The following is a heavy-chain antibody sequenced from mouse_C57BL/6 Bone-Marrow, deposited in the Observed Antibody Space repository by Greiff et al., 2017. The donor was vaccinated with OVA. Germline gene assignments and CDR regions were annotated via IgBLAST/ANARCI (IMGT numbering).Heavy chain of an antibody. CDR1: GYSITSGYD. CDR2: ISYSGST. J-gene: IGHJ1*03. V-gene: IGHV3-1*01. CDR3: ARAPFTTVVARGYFDV. D-gene: IGHD1-1*01. Sequence: EVQLHESGPGMVKPSQSLSLTCTVTGYSITSGYDWHWIRHFPGNKLEWMGYISYSGSTNYNPSLKSRISITHDTSKNHFFLKLNSVTTEDTATYYCARAPFTTVVARGYFDVWGTGTTVTVSS.